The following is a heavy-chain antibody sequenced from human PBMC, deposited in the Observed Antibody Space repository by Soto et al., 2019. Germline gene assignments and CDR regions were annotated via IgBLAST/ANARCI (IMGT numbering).Heavy chain of an antibody. J-gene: IGHJ6*02. CDR1: GFTFSSYS. V-gene: IGHV3-48*01. CDR2: ISSSSSTI. D-gene: IGHD2-2*01. Sequence: GGSLRLSCAASGFTFSSYSMNWVRQAPGKGLEWVSYISSSSSTIYYADSVKGRFTISRDNAKNSLYLQMNSLRAEDTAVYYCARDWRGNIVVVPAAHNYYYYGMDGWGQRTTVTVSS. CDR3: ARDWRGNIVVVPAAHNYYYYGMDG.